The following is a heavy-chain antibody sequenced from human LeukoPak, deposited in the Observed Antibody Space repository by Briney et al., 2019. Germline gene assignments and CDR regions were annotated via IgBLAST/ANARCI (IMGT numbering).Heavy chain of an antibody. Sequence: SVKGRLTISRDNARNSLYLQMNSLRHEDTAVYYCARAWDYYSGGYYFGYRGQGTLVTVSS. D-gene: IGHD3-22*01. V-gene: IGHV3-48*02. CDR3: ARAWDYYSGGYYFGY. J-gene: IGHJ4*02.